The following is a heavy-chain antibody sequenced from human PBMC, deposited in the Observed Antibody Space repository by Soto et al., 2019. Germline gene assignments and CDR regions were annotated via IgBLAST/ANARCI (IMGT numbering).Heavy chain of an antibody. J-gene: IGHJ6*02. CDR3: ARYKAAAGYYYYYGMDV. Sequence: VKVSCKASGGTFSRYAISWVRQAPGQGLEWMGGIIPIFGTANYAQKFQGRVTITADESTSTAYMELSSLRSEDTAVYYCARYKAAAGYYYYYGMDVWGQGTTVTVSS. V-gene: IGHV1-69*13. CDR1: GGTFSRYA. D-gene: IGHD6-13*01. CDR2: IIPIFGTA.